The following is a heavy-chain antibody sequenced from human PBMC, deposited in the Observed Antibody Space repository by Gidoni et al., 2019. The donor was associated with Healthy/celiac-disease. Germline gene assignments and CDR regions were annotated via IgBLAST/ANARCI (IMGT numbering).Heavy chain of an antibody. D-gene: IGHD3-3*01. J-gene: IGHJ4*02. CDR2: INHGGST. CDR1: GGSFSGFY. CDR3: AREMNSYYTSY. Sequence: QVQLHMWGPGRLRPSETLSLTCAVDGGSFSGFYWSWIRQPPGEGLEWIGEINHGGSTNYNPSLKSRVTISVDMSKNQFSLKLTSVTAADTAVYYCAREMNSYYTSYWGQGTLVTVSS. V-gene: IGHV4-34*01.